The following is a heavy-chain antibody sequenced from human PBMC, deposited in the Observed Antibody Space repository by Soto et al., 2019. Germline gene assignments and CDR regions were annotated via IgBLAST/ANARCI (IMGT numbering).Heavy chain of an antibody. CDR3: ARGRYSSSWYSVHYYGMDV. V-gene: IGHV3-33*01. CDR1: GFTFSSYG. CDR2: IWYDGSNK. J-gene: IGHJ6*02. D-gene: IGHD6-13*01. Sequence: QVQLVESGGGVVQPGRSLRLSCAASGFTFSSYGMHWVRQAPGKGLEWVAVIWYDGSNKYYADSVKGRFTISRDNSKNTLYLPMNSLRAEDTAVYYCARGRYSSSWYSVHYYGMDVWGQGTTVTVSS.